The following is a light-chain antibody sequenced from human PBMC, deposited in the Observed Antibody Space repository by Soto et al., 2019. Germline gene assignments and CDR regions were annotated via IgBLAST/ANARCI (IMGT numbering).Light chain of an antibody. V-gene: IGKV1-5*01. Sequence: IQMTQSPSTLSASVGDRVTITCRASHSINKWVAWFQQKSGRAPKLLIYDAATLQSGVPSRFSGTGSGTDFSLTISSLQPEDFATYYCQQYNIGYTFGQGTRLDIK. J-gene: IGKJ2*01. CDR2: DAA. CDR1: HSINKW. CDR3: QQYNIGYT.